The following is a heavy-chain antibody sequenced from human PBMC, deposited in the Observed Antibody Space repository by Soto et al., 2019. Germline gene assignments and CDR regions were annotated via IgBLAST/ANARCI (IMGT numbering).Heavy chain of an antibody. J-gene: IGHJ5*02. V-gene: IGHV1-2*04. CDR1: GYTFTGDY. CDR3: ARSGSGSYDWVDP. D-gene: IGHD3-10*01. CDR2: INPNSGWT. Sequence: ASEKVSCKASGYTFTGDYMHWVRQAPGQGLELVGWINPNSGWTKXAQNFQGWVXMTREASVSTAXMELSXQRADGTAGXYCARSGSGSYDWVDPWGQGTLGTVSS.